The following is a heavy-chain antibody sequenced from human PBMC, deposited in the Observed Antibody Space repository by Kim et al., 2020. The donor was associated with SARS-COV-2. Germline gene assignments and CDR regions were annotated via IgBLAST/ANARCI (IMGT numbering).Heavy chain of an antibody. J-gene: IGHJ4*01. CDR3: AREGRCSFGSFDY. CDR2: VYYSGSN. V-gene: IGHV4-31*03. Sequence: SETLSLTCTVSGGSISSDCYYWSWVRQHPGKGLEWIGYVYYSGSNYYNPSLKSRVIISVDTSKNQFSLKLSSVTAADTAVYCCAREGRCSFGSFDY. CDR1: GGSISSDCYY. D-gene: IGHD2-15*01.